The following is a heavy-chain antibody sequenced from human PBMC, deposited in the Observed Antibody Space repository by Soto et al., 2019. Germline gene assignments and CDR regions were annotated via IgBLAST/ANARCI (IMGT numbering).Heavy chain of an antibody. Sequence: PGGSLRLSCAASGFTFSSYSMNWVRQAPGRGLEWVSYISSSSSTIYYADSVKGRFTISRDNAKNSLYLQMNSLRDEDTAVCYCARDMGAITMIHWNAFDIWGQGTMVTVSS. CDR2: ISSSSSTI. J-gene: IGHJ3*02. D-gene: IGHD3-22*01. V-gene: IGHV3-48*02. CDR3: ARDMGAITMIHWNAFDI. CDR1: GFTFSSYS.